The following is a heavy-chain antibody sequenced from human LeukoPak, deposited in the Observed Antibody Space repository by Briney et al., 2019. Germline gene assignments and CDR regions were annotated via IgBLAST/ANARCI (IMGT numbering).Heavy chain of an antibody. CDR1: GYTFTIYY. Sequence: ASVKVSCKASGYTFTIYYMHWVRQAPGQGLEWMGIINPSGGSTSYAQKFQGRVTMTRDTSTSTVYMELSSLRSEDTAVYYCARDNAAGPKTYYYYGMDVWGQGTTVTVSS. D-gene: IGHD6-13*01. CDR3: ARDNAAGPKTYYYYGMDV. J-gene: IGHJ6*02. CDR2: INPSGGST. V-gene: IGHV1-46*01.